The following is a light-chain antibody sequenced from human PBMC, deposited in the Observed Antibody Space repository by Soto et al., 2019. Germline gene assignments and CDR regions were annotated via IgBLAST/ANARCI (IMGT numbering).Light chain of an antibody. CDR3: CSYRRNSLYV. CDR2: AVS. Sequence: QSALTQPASVSGSPGQSITISCTGTSSDVGDYNYVSWYQQHPGKAPKLMISAVSNRPSGVSDRFSGSKSGNTASLDISVLQAEDEADYYCSYRRNSLYVFXTGTKGTVL. J-gene: IGLJ1*01. CDR1: SSDVGDYNY. V-gene: IGLV2-14*01.